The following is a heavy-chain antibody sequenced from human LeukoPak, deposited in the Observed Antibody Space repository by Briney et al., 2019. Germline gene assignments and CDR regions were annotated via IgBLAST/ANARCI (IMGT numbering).Heavy chain of an antibody. V-gene: IGHV3-20*04. D-gene: IGHD2-15*01. CDR3: ARVGYCSGGSCPPGDY. CDR2: INWDGGST. Sequence: GGSLRLSCAASGFTFDDYGMSWVRQAPGKGLEWVSGINWDGGSTGYADSVKGRFTISRDNAKNSLYLQMNSLRAEDTALNYCARVGYCSGGSCPPGDYWGQGTLVTVSS. J-gene: IGHJ4*02. CDR1: GFTFDDYG.